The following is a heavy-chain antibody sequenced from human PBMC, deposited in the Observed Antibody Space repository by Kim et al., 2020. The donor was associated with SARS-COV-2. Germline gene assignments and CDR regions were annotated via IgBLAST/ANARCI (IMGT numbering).Heavy chain of an antibody. D-gene: IGHD1-26*01. CDR1: GGTFSSYA. Sequence: SVKVSCKASGGTFSSYAISWVRQAPGQGLEWMGGIIPIFGTANYAQKFQGRVTITADESTSTAYMELSSLRSEDTAVYYCAREGSGSYLGGGNDYWGQGTLVTVSS. CDR2: IIPIFGTA. J-gene: IGHJ4*02. CDR3: AREGSGSYLGGGNDY. V-gene: IGHV1-69*13.